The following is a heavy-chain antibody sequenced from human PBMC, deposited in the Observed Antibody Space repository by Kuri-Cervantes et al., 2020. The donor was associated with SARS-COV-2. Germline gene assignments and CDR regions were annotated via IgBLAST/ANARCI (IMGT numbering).Heavy chain of an antibody. CDR3: ARGETWIQLWLR. Sequence: SETLSLTCTVSGGSISSYYWSWIRQPPGKGLEWIGYIYYSGSTNYNPSLKSRVTISVDTSKNQFSLKLGSVTAADTAVYYCARGETWIQLWLRWGQGTLVTVSS. CDR1: GGSISSYY. V-gene: IGHV4-59*12. J-gene: IGHJ4*02. CDR2: IYYSGST. D-gene: IGHD5-18*01.